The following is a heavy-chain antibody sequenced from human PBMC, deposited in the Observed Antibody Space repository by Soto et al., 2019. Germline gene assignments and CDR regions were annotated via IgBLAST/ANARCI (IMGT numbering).Heavy chain of an antibody. Sequence: PGESLKISCKGSGYSFSSDWIGWVRQMPGKGLEWMGIIYPGDSDTRYSPSFQGQVTISANKSISTAYLQWSSLKASDTAMYYCAKHLAAGTWVLXYWGQGTLVXVSS. CDR1: GYSFSSDW. J-gene: IGHJ4*02. CDR3: AKHLAAGTWVLXY. V-gene: IGHV5-51*01. CDR2: IYPGDSDT. D-gene: IGHD6-13*01.